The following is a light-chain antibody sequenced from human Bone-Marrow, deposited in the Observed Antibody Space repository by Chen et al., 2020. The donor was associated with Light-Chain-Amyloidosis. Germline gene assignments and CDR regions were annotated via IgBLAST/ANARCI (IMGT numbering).Light chain of an antibody. V-gene: IGKV1-12*01. J-gene: IGKJ1*01. CDR2: AAS. CDR3: QQANSFPPT. CDR1: QGISSW. Sequence: DIQMTQSPSSVSASVGDRVTITCRASQGISSWLAWYQQKPGKAPKLLIYAASSLQSGVPSRFSCPGSRTDFTLTISCLLPEDFSTYCCQQANSFPPTFGPGSTVEIK.